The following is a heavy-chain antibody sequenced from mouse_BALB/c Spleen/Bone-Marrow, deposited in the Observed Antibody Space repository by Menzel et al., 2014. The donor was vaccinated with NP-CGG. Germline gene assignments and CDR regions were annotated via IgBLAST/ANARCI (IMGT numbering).Heavy chain of an antibody. Sequence: LVESGAELMKPGASVKISCEATGYTFSSYWIEWVKQRPGHGLEWIGEILPGSGSTKYNEKFKGKATFTADTSSNTAYMKLSSLTSEDAAVYYCARKEGFWGTFAYWGQGTLVTVSA. D-gene: IGHD4-1*01. V-gene: IGHV1-9*01. CDR2: ILPGSGST. CDR1: GYTFSSYW. J-gene: IGHJ3*01. CDR3: ARKEGFWGTFAY.